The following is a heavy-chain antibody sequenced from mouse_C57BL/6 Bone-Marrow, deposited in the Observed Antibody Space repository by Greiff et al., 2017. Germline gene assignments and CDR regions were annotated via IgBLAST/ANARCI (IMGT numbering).Heavy chain of an antibody. J-gene: IGHJ4*01. CDR3: ARHYYGSSYYAMDY. CDR2: ISNGGGST. D-gene: IGHD1-1*01. V-gene: IGHV5-12-2*01. CDR1: GFTFSSYT. Sequence: EVKLMESGGGLVQPGGSLKLSCAASGFTFSSYTMSWVRQTPEKRLEWVAYISNGGGSTYFPDTVKGRFTISRDNAKNTRYLQLSSLKSEDTAMYYCARHYYGSSYYAMDYWGQGTSVTVSS.